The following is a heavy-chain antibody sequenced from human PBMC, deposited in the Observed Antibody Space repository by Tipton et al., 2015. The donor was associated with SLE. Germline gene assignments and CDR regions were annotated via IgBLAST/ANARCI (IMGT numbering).Heavy chain of an antibody. D-gene: IGHD1-14*01. CDR2: ISSSGSTI. J-gene: IGHJ6*03. CDR3: AKPTYYYYMDV. Sequence: SLRLPCAASGFTFSSYEMNWVRQAPGKGLEWVSYISSSGSTIYYADSVKGRFTISRDNAKNSLYLQMNSLRAEDTAVYYCAKPTYYYYMDVWGKGTTVTVSS. CDR1: GFTFSSYE. V-gene: IGHV3-48*03.